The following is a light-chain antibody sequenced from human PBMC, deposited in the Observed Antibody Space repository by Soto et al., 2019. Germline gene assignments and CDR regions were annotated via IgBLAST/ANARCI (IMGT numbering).Light chain of an antibody. Sequence: EIVLTQSPATLSLSPGESATLSCRASQSVSRYLAWYQQYPGQAPRLLIYDASNRATGIPARFSGSGSGTDFTLTISSREPEDIAVYYCQQRSNWPITFGQGTRLEIK. CDR2: DAS. CDR3: QQRSNWPIT. V-gene: IGKV3-11*01. J-gene: IGKJ5*01. CDR1: QSVSRY.